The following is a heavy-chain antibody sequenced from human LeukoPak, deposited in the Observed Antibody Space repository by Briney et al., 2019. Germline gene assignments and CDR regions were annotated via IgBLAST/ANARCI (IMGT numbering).Heavy chain of an antibody. V-gene: IGHV3-66*02. Sequence: GRSLRLSCAASGFTVSSNYMSWVRQAPGKGLEWVSVIYSGGSTYYADSVKGRFTISRDNSKNTLYLQMNSLRAEDTAVYYCARDWRWKAVNYYYGMDVWGQGTTVTVSS. CDR2: IYSGGST. CDR3: ARDWRWKAVNYYYGMDV. J-gene: IGHJ6*02. D-gene: IGHD4-23*01. CDR1: GFTVSSNY.